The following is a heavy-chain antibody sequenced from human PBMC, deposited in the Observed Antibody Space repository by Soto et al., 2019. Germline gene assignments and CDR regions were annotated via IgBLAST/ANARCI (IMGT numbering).Heavy chain of an antibody. CDR2: IYYSGST. Sequence: PSETLSLTCTVSGGSISSGDYYWSWIRQPPGKGLEWIGYIYYSGSTYYNPSLKSRVSISVDTSKNQFSLRLSSVTAADTAVYYCARDRGGYRDTGALDPWGQGTLVTVS. CDR1: GGSISSGDYY. V-gene: IGHV4-30-4*01. CDR3: ARDRGGYRDTGALDP. D-gene: IGHD3-16*02. J-gene: IGHJ5*02.